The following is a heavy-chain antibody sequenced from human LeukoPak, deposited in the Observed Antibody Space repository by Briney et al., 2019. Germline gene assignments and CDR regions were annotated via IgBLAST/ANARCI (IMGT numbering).Heavy chain of an antibody. Sequence: GGSLRLSCAASGFTFSSYAMHWVRQAPGKGLEWVAVISYDGSNKYYADSVKGRFAISRDNAKNSLYLQMNGLRVEDTAIYYCARVYYASWSGQPLSQHWLDPWGQGTLVTVSS. CDR3: ARVYYASWSGQPLSQHWLDP. D-gene: IGHD3-3*01. CDR2: ISYDGSNK. J-gene: IGHJ5*02. CDR1: GFTFSSYA. V-gene: IGHV3-30*09.